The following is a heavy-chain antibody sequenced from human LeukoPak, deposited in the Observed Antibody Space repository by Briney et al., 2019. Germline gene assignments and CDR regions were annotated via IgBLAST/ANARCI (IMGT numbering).Heavy chain of an antibody. V-gene: IGHV1-2*02. CDR1: GFTFNDYH. Sequence: GASVKVSCKASGFTFNDYHIHWVRQAPGQGLEWMGWINAKSGDTKSAQKFQGGVTMTRDTSITTVHMEVTGLRSDDTAVYYCARRWDGYNLDYWGQGTLVTVSS. J-gene: IGHJ4*02. D-gene: IGHD5-24*01. CDR3: ARRWDGYNLDY. CDR2: INAKSGDT.